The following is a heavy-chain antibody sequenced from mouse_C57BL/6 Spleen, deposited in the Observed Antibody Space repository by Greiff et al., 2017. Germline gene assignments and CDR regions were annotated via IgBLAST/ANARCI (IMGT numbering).Heavy chain of an antibody. CDR2: IDPNSGGT. Sequence: VQLQQPGAELVKPGASVKLSCKASGYTFTSYWMHWVKQRPGRGLEWIGRIDPNSGGTKYNEKFTSQATLTVDKPSSTAYMQLSSLTSEDSAVYYCARDKTAQAWWFAYWGQGTLVTVSA. CDR1: GYTFTSYW. V-gene: IGHV1-72*01. D-gene: IGHD3-2*02. J-gene: IGHJ3*01. CDR3: ARDKTAQAWWFAY.